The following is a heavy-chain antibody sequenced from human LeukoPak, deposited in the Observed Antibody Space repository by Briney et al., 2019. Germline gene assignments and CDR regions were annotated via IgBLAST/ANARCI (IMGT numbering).Heavy chain of an antibody. CDR2: INHSGST. D-gene: IGHD3-3*01. CDR1: GGSISNYY. J-gene: IGHJ6*03. CDR3: ARGRRLRFLSPPEDYYYMDV. V-gene: IGHV4-34*01. Sequence: PSETLSLTCTVSGGSISNYYWSWIRQPPGKGLEWIGEINHSGSTNYNPSLKSRVTISVDTSKNQFSLKLSSVTAADTAVYYCARGRRLRFLSPPEDYYYMDVWGKGTTVTVSS.